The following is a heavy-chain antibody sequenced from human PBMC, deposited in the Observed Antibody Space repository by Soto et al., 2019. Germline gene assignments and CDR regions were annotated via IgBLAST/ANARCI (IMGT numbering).Heavy chain of an antibody. CDR3: AKDRGERSDYSSYMDV. CDR2: ISWNSGSI. CDR1: GFTFGDYA. J-gene: IGHJ6*03. V-gene: IGHV3-9*01. Sequence: PGASLRLSCAAAGFTFGDYAMHWGRQAPGKGLEWVSGISWNSGSIVYADSVKGRFTISRDNAKNSPYLQMNSLRAEDTALYYCAKDRGERSDYSSYMDVWGKGTTVTVSS.